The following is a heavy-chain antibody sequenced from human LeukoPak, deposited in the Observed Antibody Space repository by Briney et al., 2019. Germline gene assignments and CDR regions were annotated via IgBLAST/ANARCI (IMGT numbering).Heavy chain of an antibody. V-gene: IGHV4-59*01. D-gene: IGHD6-13*01. J-gene: IGHJ4*02. CDR1: GGSISSYY. CDR2: IYFSGST. Sequence: SETLSPTCTVSGGSISSYYWSWIRQPPGKGLEWIGYIYFSGSTNYNPSLKSRVTISVDTSRNQFSLQLSSVTAADTAVYHCARTSHPHGSSWLFDYWGQGTLVTVSS. CDR3: ARTSHPHGSSWLFDY.